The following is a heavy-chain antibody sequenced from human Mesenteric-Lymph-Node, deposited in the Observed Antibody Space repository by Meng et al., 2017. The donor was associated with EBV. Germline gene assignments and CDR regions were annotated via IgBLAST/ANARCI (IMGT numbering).Heavy chain of an antibody. CDR3: ARAFTVVQGMFEPLMNWFDP. Sequence: QLQLRESGPGLLKPSXXXXLTXXVXXGSCSSSGYYWGWIPQPPGKGLEWIGRFHYSVSTSYNPSLKSRVAMSVDASKSQFSLNLRSVTAADTAVYYYARAFTVVQGMFEPLMNWFDPWGQGTLVTVSS. V-gene: IGHV4-39*07. CDR2: FHYSVST. CDR1: XGSCSSSGYY. J-gene: IGHJ5*02. D-gene: IGHD3-10*01.